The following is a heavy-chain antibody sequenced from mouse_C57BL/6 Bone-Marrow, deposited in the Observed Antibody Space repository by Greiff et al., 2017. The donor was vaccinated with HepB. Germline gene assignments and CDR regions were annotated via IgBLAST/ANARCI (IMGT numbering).Heavy chain of an antibody. CDR3: ARRRLRYLAY. D-gene: IGHD2-4*01. CDR2: IYPNSGSS. J-gene: IGHJ3*01. Sequence: QVQLQQPGAELVKPGASVKLSCKASGYTFTSYWMHWVKQRPGQGLEWIGMIYPNSGSSNYNEKFKSKATLTVDKSSSTAYMRLSSLISEDSAVYYCARRRLRYLAYWGQGTQVTVSA. CDR1: GYTFTSYW. V-gene: IGHV1-64*01.